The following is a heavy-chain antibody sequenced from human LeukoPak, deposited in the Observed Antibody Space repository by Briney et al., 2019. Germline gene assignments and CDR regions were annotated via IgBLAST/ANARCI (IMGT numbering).Heavy chain of an antibody. J-gene: IGHJ4*02. V-gene: IGHV3-21*01. CDR2: ISSSSSYI. D-gene: IGHD3-3*01. CDR3: ARRGTYYDFWSGPDY. Sequence: PGGSLRLSCAASGFTFSSYSMNWVRQAPGKGLEWVSSISSSSSYIYYADSVKGRFTISRDNAKDSLYLQMNSLRAEDTAVYYCARRGTYYDFWSGPDYWGQGTLVTVSS. CDR1: GFTFSSYS.